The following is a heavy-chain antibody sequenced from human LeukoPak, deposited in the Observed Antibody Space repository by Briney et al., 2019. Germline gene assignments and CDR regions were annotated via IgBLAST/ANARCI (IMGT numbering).Heavy chain of an antibody. CDR3: ARDRQIAY. CDR2: TAQDGGET. Sequence: QPRQSLRPASAPDAFTFSTYCTTWVSQAPGEGMEWVANTAQDGGETHYVDSVKGRFTISRDNAKNSLYLQMNSLRAEDTAVYYCARDRQIAYWGQGTLVTVSS. J-gene: IGHJ4*02. CDR1: AFTFSTYC. V-gene: IGHV3-7*01.